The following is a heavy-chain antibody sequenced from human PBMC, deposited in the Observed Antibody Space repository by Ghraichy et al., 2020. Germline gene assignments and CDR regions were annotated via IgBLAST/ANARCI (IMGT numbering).Heavy chain of an antibody. Sequence: ASVKVSCKASGYTFTSYYMHWVRQAPGQGLEWMGIINPSGGSTSYAQKFQGRVTMTRDTSTSTVYMELSSLRSEDTAVYYCARARITMIVVGDTLGAFDIWGQGTMVTVSS. CDR3: ARARITMIVVGDTLGAFDI. CDR2: INPSGGST. D-gene: IGHD3-22*01. V-gene: IGHV1-46*01. J-gene: IGHJ3*02. CDR1: GYTFTSYY.